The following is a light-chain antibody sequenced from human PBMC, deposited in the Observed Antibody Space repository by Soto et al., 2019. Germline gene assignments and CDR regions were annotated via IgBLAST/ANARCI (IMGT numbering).Light chain of an antibody. CDR1: SSNIRSNT. Sequence: QSVLTQPPSASGTPGQRVTISCSGSSSNIRSNTVNWYQQLPGTAPRLLMYGSDQRPSGVPDRFSGSKSGTSASLAISGLQSEDEADYYCAAWDDSLNGRVFGTGTKVTVL. CDR3: AAWDDSLNGRV. CDR2: GSD. V-gene: IGLV1-44*01. J-gene: IGLJ1*01.